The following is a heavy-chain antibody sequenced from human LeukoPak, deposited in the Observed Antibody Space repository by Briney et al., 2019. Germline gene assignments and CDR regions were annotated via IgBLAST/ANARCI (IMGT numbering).Heavy chain of an antibody. D-gene: IGHD3-22*01. CDR2: ISGSGGST. CDR1: GFTFSSYA. V-gene: IGHV3-23*01. Sequence: WGSLRLSCAASGFTFSSYAMSWVRQAPGKGLEWVSAISGSGGSTYYADSVKGRFTISRDNSKNTLYLQMNSLRAEDTSVYYCAXVXXPNDSXGYYYEDYFDYWGQGTLVTVSS. CDR3: AXVXXPNDSXGYYYEDYFDY. J-gene: IGHJ4*02.